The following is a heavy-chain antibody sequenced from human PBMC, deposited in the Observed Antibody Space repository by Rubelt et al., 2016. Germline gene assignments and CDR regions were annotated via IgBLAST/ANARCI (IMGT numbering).Heavy chain of an antibody. D-gene: IGHD3-3*01. CDR1: GGSISSSSYY. V-gene: IGHV4-39*01. J-gene: IGHJ6*04. Sequence: QLQLQESGPGLVKPSETLSLTCTVSGGSISSSSYYWGWIRQPPGKGLEWIGSIYYSGSTYYNPSLKSGVTISVETSKNQFSLKLSAVTAADTAVYYRAGFTIFGVGAMDVWGKGTTVTVSS. CDR2: IYYSGST. CDR3: AGFTIFGVGAMDV.